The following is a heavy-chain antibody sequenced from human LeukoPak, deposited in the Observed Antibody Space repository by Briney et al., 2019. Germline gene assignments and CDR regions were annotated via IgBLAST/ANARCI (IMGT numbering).Heavy chain of an antibody. D-gene: IGHD3-22*01. Sequence: SETLSLTCTVSGGSISSYYWSWIRQPPGKGLEWIGYIYYSGSTNYNPSLKSRVTISVDTSKNQFSLKLSSVTAADTAVYYCARVGLDSSGRYYYYGMDVWGQGTTVTVSS. V-gene: IGHV4-59*01. CDR3: ARVGLDSSGRYYYYGMDV. CDR2: IYYSGST. J-gene: IGHJ6*02. CDR1: GGSISSYY.